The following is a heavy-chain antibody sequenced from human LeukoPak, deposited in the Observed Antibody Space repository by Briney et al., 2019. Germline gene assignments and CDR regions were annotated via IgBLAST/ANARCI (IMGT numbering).Heavy chain of an antibody. Sequence: GGSLRLSCAASGFTFSSYSMNWVRQAPGKGLEWVSSISSRRSDIFYADSVKGRFTISRENAKNSLYLQMNSLRAEDTAVYYCARGATGTTALVDYWGQGTLVTVSS. CDR1: GFTFSSYS. D-gene: IGHD1-1*01. J-gene: IGHJ4*02. CDR2: ISSRRSDI. CDR3: ARGATGTTALVDY. V-gene: IGHV3-21*01.